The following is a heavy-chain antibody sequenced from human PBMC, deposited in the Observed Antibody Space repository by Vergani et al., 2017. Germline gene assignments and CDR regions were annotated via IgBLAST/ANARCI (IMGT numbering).Heavy chain of an antibody. D-gene: IGHD6-19*01. V-gene: IGHV3-21*01. CDR3: TPLIAVAGPGSFDY. CDR1: GFTFSSYS. CDR2: ISSSSSYI. J-gene: IGHJ4*02. Sequence: EVQLVESGGGLVKPGGSLRLSCAASGFTFSSYSMNWVRQAPGKGLEWVSSISSSSSYIYYADSVKGRFTIYRDNAKNSLYLQMNSLRAEDTAVYYCTPLIAVAGPGSFDYWGQGTLVTVSS.